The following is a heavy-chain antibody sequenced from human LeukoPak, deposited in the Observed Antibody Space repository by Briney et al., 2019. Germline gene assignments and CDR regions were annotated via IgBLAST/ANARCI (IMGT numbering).Heavy chain of an antibody. D-gene: IGHD5-12*01. CDR1: GFTFSSCA. J-gene: IGHJ4*02. CDR2: IIDSGNSI. Sequence: PGGSLRLSCAASGFTFSSCAMSWVRQAPGKGLEWVSTIIDSGNSIYYADSAEGRFTISRDNSKNTLYLQLNSLRPDDTAVYYCARDQLAYSGYDTLFDYWGQGTLVTVSS. V-gene: IGHV3-23*01. CDR3: ARDQLAYSGYDTLFDY.